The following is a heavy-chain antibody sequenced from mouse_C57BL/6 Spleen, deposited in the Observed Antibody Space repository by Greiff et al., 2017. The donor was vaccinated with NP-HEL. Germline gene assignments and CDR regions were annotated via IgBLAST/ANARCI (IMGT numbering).Heavy chain of an antibody. V-gene: IGHV3-6*01. J-gene: IGHJ1*03. CDR2: ISYDGSN. D-gene: IGHD1-1*01. CDR3: ARDDYGSLGYFDV. CDR1: GYSITSGYY. Sequence: EVQLQQSGPGLVKPSQSLSLTCSVTGYSITSGYYWNWIRQFPGNKLEWMGYISYDGSNNYNPSLKNRISITRDTSKNQFFLKLNSVTTEDTATYYCARDDYGSLGYFDVWGTGTTVTVSS.